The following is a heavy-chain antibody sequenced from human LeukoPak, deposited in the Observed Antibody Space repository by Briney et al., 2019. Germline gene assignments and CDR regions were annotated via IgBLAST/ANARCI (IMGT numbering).Heavy chain of an antibody. D-gene: IGHD6-19*01. CDR1: GFTFSSYG. J-gene: IGHJ6*03. V-gene: IGHV3-30*02. Sequence: PGGSLRLSCAASGFTFSSYGIHWVRQAPGKGLEWVAFIQYDGGNKYYADSVKGRFTISRDNSKNTLYLQMSSLRAEDTAVYYCAKRGSGWYEDYYYYMDVWGKGTTVTISS. CDR3: AKRGSGWYEDYYYYMDV. CDR2: IQYDGGNK.